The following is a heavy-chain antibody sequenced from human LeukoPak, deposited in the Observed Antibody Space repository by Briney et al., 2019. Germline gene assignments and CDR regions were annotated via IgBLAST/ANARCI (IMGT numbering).Heavy chain of an antibody. CDR1: GFTFSSYA. D-gene: IGHD1-26*01. J-gene: IGHJ4*02. CDR2: ISGSGGSS. Sequence: GGSLRLSCAASGFTFSSYAMSWVRQAPGRGVEGVSAISGSGGSSYYADSVKGRFTISRDNSKNTLYLQMNSLRAEDTAVYYCAKVPGGATIDYWGQGTLVTVSS. V-gene: IGHV3-23*01. CDR3: AKVPGGATIDY.